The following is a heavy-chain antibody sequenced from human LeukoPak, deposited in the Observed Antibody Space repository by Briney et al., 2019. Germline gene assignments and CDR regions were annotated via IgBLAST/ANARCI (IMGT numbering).Heavy chain of an antibody. J-gene: IGHJ5*02. CDR1: GFTFSSYG. D-gene: IGHD6-13*01. V-gene: IGHV3-23*01. Sequence: SGGSLRLSCAASGFTFSSYGMSWVRQAPGKGLEWVSAISGSGGSTYYADSVKGRFTISRDNSKNTLYLQMNSLRAEDTAVYYCARMMGIEYNWFDPWGQGTLVTVSS. CDR2: ISGSGGST. CDR3: ARMMGIEYNWFDP.